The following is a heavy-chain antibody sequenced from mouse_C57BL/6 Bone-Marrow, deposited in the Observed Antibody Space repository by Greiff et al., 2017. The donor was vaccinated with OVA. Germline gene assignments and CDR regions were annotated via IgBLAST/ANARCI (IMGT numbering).Heavy chain of an antibody. V-gene: IGHV1-59*01. CDR1: GYTFTSYW. Sequence: QVQLQQPGAELVRPGTSVKLSCKASGYTFTSYWMHWVKQRPGQGLEWIGVIDPSDSYTNYNQKFKGKATLTVDTSSSTAYMQLSSLTSEDSAVYYCARSSSYVPAWFAYWGQGTLVTVSA. J-gene: IGHJ3*01. CDR2: IDPSDSYT. D-gene: IGHD1-1*01. CDR3: ARSSSYVPAWFAY.